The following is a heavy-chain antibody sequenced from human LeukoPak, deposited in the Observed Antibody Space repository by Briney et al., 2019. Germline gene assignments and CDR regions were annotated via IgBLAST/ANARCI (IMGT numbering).Heavy chain of an antibody. CDR1: GYTFTNFD. V-gene: IGHV1-8*01. J-gene: IGHJ4*02. D-gene: IGHD2-15*01. Sequence: ASVKVSCKASGYTFTNFDINWVRQASGQGLEWVGWMTPNNGNAGFAQKLQGRVTLTRDTSISTAFMELSSLNSQDTAVYYCARSSAWAHFDNWGQGTLVSVSS. CDR2: MTPNNGNA. CDR3: ARSSAWAHFDN.